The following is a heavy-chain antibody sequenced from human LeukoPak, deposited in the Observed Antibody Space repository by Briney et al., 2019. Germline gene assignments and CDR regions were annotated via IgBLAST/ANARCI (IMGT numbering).Heavy chain of an antibody. CDR1: GGSISNYY. J-gene: IGHJ4*02. Sequence: SETLSLTCTVSGGSISNYYWSWIRQPPGKGLEWIGYIYYRGSTNYNPSLKSRVTISVDTSKNQSSLKLSSVTAADTAVYYCARAHGDPFFDYWGQGTLVTVSS. CDR3: ARAHGDPFFDY. V-gene: IGHV4-59*12. D-gene: IGHD4-17*01. CDR2: IYYRGST.